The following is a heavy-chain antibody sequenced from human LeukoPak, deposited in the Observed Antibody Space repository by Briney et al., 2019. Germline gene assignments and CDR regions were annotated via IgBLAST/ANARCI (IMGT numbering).Heavy chain of an antibody. J-gene: IGHJ6*03. V-gene: IGHV4-39*01. CDR3: ARRHYYGSGSYYYYMDV. Sequence: PSETLSLTCTVSGGSISSSSYYWGWIRQPPGKGLEWIGSIYYSGSTYYNPSLKSRVTISVDTSKNQFSLKLSSVTAADMAVYYCARRHYYGSGSYYYYMDVWGKGTTVTVSS. CDR1: GGSISSSSYY. D-gene: IGHD3-10*01. CDR2: IYYSGST.